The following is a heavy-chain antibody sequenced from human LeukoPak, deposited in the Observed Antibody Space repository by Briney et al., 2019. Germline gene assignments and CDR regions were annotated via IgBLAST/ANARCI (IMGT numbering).Heavy chain of an antibody. Sequence: SGGSLRLSCAASGFTFSTYSMNWVRQAPGKGLEWVSSISTGSSYIHYADSVKGRFTISRDNAKNTLYLQMSSLRAEDTAMYYCARSRGLYYYYGMDVWGQGTTVTVSS. CDR2: ISTGSSYI. CDR3: ARSRGLYYYYGMDV. CDR1: GFTFSTYS. J-gene: IGHJ6*02. V-gene: IGHV3-21*06.